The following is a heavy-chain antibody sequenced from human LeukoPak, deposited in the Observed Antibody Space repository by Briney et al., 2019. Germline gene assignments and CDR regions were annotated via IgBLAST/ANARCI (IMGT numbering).Heavy chain of an antibody. CDR3: ASTIAAYDAFDI. D-gene: IGHD6-13*01. Sequence: PSETLSLTCTVAGGSISSGGYCWSWIRQPPGKGLEWIGYIYHSGSTYYNPSLKSRVTISVDRSKNQSSLKLSSVTAADTAVYYCASTIAAYDAFDIWGQGTMVTVSS. V-gene: IGHV4-30-2*01. CDR1: GGSISSGGYC. J-gene: IGHJ3*02. CDR2: IYHSGST.